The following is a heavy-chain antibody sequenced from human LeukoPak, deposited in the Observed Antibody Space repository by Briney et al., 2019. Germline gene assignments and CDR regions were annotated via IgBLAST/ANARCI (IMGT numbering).Heavy chain of an antibody. J-gene: IGHJ6*03. V-gene: IGHV1-18*01. CDR3: ALNHPSYYYYMDV. CDR2: ISAYNGST. CDR1: GYTFTSYG. Sequence: ASVKVSCKASGYTFTSYGISWVRQAPGQGLEWMGWISAYNGSTNYAQKLQGRVTMTTDTSTSTAYMELRSLRSDDTAVYYCALNHPSYYYYMDVWGKGTTVTISS.